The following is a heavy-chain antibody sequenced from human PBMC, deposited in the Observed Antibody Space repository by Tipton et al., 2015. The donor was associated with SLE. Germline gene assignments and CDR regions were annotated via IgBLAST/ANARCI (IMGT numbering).Heavy chain of an antibody. Sequence: TLSLTCTVSGGSISSGGYYWSWIRQHPGKGLEWIGYIYYSGSTYYNPSLKSRVTISVDTSKNPFPLKLSSVTAADTAVYYCARGWYSSSGGGYYFDYWGQGTLVTVSS. CDR1: GGSISSGGYY. D-gene: IGHD6-13*01. V-gene: IGHV4-31*03. CDR3: ARGWYSSSGGGYYFDY. J-gene: IGHJ4*02. CDR2: IYYSGST.